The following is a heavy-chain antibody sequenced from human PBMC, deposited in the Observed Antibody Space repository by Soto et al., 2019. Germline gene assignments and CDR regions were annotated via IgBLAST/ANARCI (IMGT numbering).Heavy chain of an antibody. CDR1: GFTLSESS. CDR2: ITPSGSYT. D-gene: IGHD1-26*01. CDR3: VREAWSNPDY. Sequence: QVQLVESGGGLVKPGGSLRLSCAASGFTLSESSMSWIRLAPGRGLEWVSYITPSGSYTRYADSVKGRFTISSDDAKNSLYLQMNSLRAEDTALYYCVREAWSNPDYWGQGTLVTVSS. V-gene: IGHV3-11*05. J-gene: IGHJ4*02.